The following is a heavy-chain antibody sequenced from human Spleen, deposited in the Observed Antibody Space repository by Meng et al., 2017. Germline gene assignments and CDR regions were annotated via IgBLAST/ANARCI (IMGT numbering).Heavy chain of an antibody. CDR2: ISWNSGSI. D-gene: IGHD5-18*01. V-gene: IGHV3-9*03. CDR1: GGSVNSNSDY. CDR3: AKGYSYGLTYYFDS. Sequence: GGSLRLSCTVSGGSVNSNSDYWSWIRQPPGKGLEWVSGISWNSGSIGYADSVKGRFTISRDNAKNSLYLQMNSLRAEDMALYYCAKGYSYGLTYYFDSWGQGTLVTVSS. J-gene: IGHJ4*02.